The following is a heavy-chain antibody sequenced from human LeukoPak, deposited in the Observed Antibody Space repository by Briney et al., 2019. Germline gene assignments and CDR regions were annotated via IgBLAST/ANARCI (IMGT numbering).Heavy chain of an antibody. Sequence: PSETLSLTCAVYGGSFSGYYWSWIHQPPGKGLEWLGEINHSGSTNYNPSLKSRVTISLDTSKNQFSLKLNSVTAADTAVYYCAKGGSTNFYYGDVWGQGTTVTVSS. V-gene: IGHV4-34*01. D-gene: IGHD2/OR15-2a*01. CDR1: GGSFSGYY. J-gene: IGHJ6*02. CDR2: INHSGST. CDR3: AKGGSTNFYYGDV.